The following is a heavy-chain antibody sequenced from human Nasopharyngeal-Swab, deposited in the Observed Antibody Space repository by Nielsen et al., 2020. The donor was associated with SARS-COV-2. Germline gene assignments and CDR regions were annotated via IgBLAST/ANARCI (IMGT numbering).Heavy chain of an antibody. CDR2: IWYDGSNK. J-gene: IGHJ4*02. V-gene: IGHV3-33*01. Sequence: GESLKISCAASGFTFSSYGMHWVRQAPGKGLEWVAVIWYDGSNKYYADSVKGRFTISRDNSKNTLYLQMSSLRAEDTAVYYCARGSSGLPDYWGQGTLVTVSS. CDR1: GFTFSSYG. D-gene: IGHD3-22*01. CDR3: ARGSSGLPDY.